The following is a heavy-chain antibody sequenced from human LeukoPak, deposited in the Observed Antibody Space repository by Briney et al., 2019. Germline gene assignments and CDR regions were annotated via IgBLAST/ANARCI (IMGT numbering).Heavy chain of an antibody. V-gene: IGHV3-48*01. CDR1: GFTFSSYS. Sequence: GGSLRLSCAASGFTFSSYSMNWVRQAPGKGLEWISYIKSDSSIMYYADSVEGRFTISRDNAKNSLYLQMNSLRAEDTAVYYCARVPGIAVAGTSHYFDYWGQGTLVTVSS. CDR2: IKSDSSIM. CDR3: ARVPGIAVAGTSHYFDY. D-gene: IGHD6-19*01. J-gene: IGHJ4*02.